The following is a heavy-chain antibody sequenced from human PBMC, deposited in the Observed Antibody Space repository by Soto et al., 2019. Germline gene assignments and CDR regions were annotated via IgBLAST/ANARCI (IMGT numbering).Heavy chain of an antibody. CDR2: IIPIFGTA. Sequence: SVKVSCKASGGTFSSYAISWVRQAPGQWLEWMGGIIPIFGTANYAQKFQGRVTITADKSTSTAYMELSSLRSEDTAVYYCARARIAARRPDAFDIWGQGTMVTVSS. D-gene: IGHD6-6*01. J-gene: IGHJ3*02. CDR1: GGTFSSYA. V-gene: IGHV1-69*06. CDR3: ARARIAARRPDAFDI.